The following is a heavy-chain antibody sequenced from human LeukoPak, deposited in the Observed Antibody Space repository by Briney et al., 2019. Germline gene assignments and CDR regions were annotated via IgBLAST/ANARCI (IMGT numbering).Heavy chain of an antibody. J-gene: IGHJ4*02. CDR2: ISSDGSST. D-gene: IGHD3-3*02. V-gene: IGHV3-74*01. Sequence: GGSLRLSCAASGFTFSSYWMHWVRQAPGKGLVWVSRISSDGSSTSYADSAKGRFTISRDNAKNTLYLQMNSLRAEDTAVYYCAIALPPSINTPWKWGQGALVTVSS. CDR3: AIALPPSINTPWK. CDR1: GFTFSSYW.